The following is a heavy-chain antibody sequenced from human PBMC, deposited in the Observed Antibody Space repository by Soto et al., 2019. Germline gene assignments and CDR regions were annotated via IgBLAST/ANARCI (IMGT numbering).Heavy chain of an antibody. CDR3: ARVGIAALGYYYYGMDV. CDR2: ISDNGDST. CDR1: GLTFSSYV. V-gene: IGHV3-23*01. Sequence: GGSLRLSCAASGLTFSSYVMNWVRQAPGKGLEWVSGISDNGDSTYYADSVKGRFTISRDNSKNTLYLQMNSLRAEDTAVYYCARVGIAALGYYYYGMDVWGQGTTVTVSS. D-gene: IGHD6-6*01. J-gene: IGHJ6*02.